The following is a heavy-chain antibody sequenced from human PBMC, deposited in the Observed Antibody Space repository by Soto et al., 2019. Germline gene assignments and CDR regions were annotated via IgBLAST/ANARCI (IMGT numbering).Heavy chain of an antibody. CDR3: ARGAAAGTLWFDP. D-gene: IGHD6-13*01. Sequence: ASVKVSCKASGYTFTGYYMHWVRQAPGQGLEWMGWINPNSGGTNYAQKFQGWVTMTRDTSISTAYMELSRLRSDDTAVYYCARGAAAGTLWFDPWGQGTLVTVSS. CDR2: INPNSGGT. V-gene: IGHV1-2*04. J-gene: IGHJ5*02. CDR1: GYTFTGYY.